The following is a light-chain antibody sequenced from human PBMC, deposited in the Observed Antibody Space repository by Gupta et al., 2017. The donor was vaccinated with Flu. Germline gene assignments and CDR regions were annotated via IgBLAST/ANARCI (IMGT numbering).Light chain of an antibody. CDR3: QAWDTSNYYV. V-gene: IGLV3-1*01. Sequence: SYDLPQPPSLSVSPRQTASITCSGDNLGDKYVCWYQQKPGQSPVLVIYKDNKRPAGIPERFSGSYSGNTATLTISGTQAMEEADYYCQAWDTSNYYVFGTGTKVTVL. CDR2: KDN. J-gene: IGLJ1*01. CDR1: NLGDKY.